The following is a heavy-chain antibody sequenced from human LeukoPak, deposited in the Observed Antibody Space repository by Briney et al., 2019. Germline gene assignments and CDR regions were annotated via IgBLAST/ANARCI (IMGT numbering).Heavy chain of an antibody. Sequence: GASVKVSCKASGFTLTDYIHWVRQDPRQGLQWMGWIKPNSGDTDYAQKFQGRVTMTRDTSISTVYMELSSLRSDDTAVYYCARADSVPAGDYHYWYMVVWGKGTTVTVSS. J-gene: IGHJ6*03. D-gene: IGHD2-2*01. CDR3: ARADSVPAGDYHYWYMVV. CDR1: GFTLTDY. V-gene: IGHV1-2*02. CDR2: IKPNSGDT.